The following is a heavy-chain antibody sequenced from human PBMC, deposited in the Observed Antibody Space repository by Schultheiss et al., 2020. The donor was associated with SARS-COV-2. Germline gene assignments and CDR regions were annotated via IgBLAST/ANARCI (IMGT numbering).Heavy chain of an antibody. CDR1: GGSFSGYY. CDR3: ARGPRDIVGATGWDY. Sequence: GSLRLSCAVYGGSFSGYYWSWIRQPPGKGLEWIGEINHSGSTNYNPSLKSRVTISVDTSKNQFSLKLSSVTAADTAVYYCARGPRDIVGATGWDYWGQGTLVTVSS. J-gene: IGHJ4*02. D-gene: IGHD1-26*01. V-gene: IGHV4-34*01. CDR2: INHSGST.